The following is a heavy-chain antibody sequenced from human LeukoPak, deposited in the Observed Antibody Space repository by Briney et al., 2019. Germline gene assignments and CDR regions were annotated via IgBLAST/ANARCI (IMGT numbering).Heavy chain of an antibody. CDR3: ARVTGYMIEDYFDY. Sequence: KTSETLSLTCTVSGGSISSYYWSWIRQPPGKGLKWIGYIYYSGSTNYNPSLKSRVTISVDTSKNQFSLKLSSVTAADTAVYYCARVTGYMIEDYFDYWGQGTLVTVSS. CDR2: IYYSGST. J-gene: IGHJ4*02. CDR1: GGSISSYY. D-gene: IGHD3-22*01. V-gene: IGHV4-59*01.